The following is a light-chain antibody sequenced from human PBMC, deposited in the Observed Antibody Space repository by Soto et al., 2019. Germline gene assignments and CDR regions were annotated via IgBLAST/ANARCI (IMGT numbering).Light chain of an antibody. CDR3: QSYDRFTVV. Sequence: NFMLTQPHSVSEPPGKTVTISCTRSGGSIASNYVRWYQQRPGSAPTTVIYEGSQRPFGVPDRFSGSIDSSSNSASLTISGLRTEDEADYYCQSYDRFTVVFGGGTKVTVL. CDR2: EGS. J-gene: IGLJ2*01. V-gene: IGLV6-57*04. CDR1: GGSIASNY.